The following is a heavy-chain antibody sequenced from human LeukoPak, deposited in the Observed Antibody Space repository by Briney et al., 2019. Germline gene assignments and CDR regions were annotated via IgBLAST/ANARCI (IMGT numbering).Heavy chain of an antibody. J-gene: IGHJ3*02. CDR2: IYPGDSDT. D-gene: IGHD5-24*01. V-gene: IGHV5-51*01. CDR3: ARQDVEMATSAFDI. CDR1: GYSFTNYW. Sequence: TGESLKISCKGSGYSFTNYWIGWVRQMPGKGLEWMGIIYPGDSDTRYSPSFQGQVTISADKSISTAYLQWSSLKASDTAMYYCARQDVEMATSAFDIWGQGTMVTVSS.